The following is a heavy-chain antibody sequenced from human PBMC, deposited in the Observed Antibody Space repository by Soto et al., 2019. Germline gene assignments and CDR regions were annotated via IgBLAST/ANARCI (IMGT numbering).Heavy chain of an antibody. CDR2: IIPIFTRT. CDR3: ARDVVRSTAGDS. J-gene: IGHJ4*02. CDR1: GGTFSTSS. D-gene: IGHD2-15*01. V-gene: IGHV1-69*13. Sequence: ASVKVSCKASGGTFSTSSFVWVRQGPGQGLEWMGGIIPIFTRTNFAQKFQGRVTFSADESTRTTYMELRSLTSEDTAIYYCARDVVRSTAGDSWGQGTLVTVSS.